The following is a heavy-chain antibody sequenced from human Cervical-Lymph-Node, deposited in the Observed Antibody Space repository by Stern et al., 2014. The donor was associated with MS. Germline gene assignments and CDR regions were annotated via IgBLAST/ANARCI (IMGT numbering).Heavy chain of an antibody. CDR1: GGAVSDYY. CDR2: ISDTGTT. Sequence: VQLVESGPGLVKPSETLSLTCTVSGGAVSDYYWTRIRQRPGKGLEWIGYISDTGTTNYNPSLHSRVTITLDTSQNQVSLRLRSVTAADTAVYYCSRDPSTTASDWFFDLWGRGSLVTVSS. V-gene: IGHV4-59*02. CDR3: SRDPSTTASDWFFDL. D-gene: IGHD2-21*02. J-gene: IGHJ2*01.